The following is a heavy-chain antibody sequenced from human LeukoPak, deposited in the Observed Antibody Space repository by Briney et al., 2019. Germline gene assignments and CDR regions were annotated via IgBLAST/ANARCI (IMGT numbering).Heavy chain of an antibody. CDR1: GFTFSSYA. V-gene: IGHV3-30*01. CDR3: ARGCSSTSCYGAEYFQH. J-gene: IGHJ1*01. Sequence: GGSLRLSCAASGFTFSSYAMHWVRQAPGKGLEWVAVISYDGSNKYYADSVKGRFTISRDNSKNTLYLQMNSLRAEDTAVNYCARGCSSTSCYGAEYFQHWGQGTLVTVSS. D-gene: IGHD2-2*01. CDR2: ISYDGSNK.